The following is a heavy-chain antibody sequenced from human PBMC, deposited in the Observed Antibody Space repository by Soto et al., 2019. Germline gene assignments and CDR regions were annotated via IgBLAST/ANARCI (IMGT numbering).Heavy chain of an antibody. CDR1: GGSISSYY. Sequence: SETLSRTCTVSGGSISSYYWSWIRQPAGKGLEWIGHIYSSGSTNYNPSLKSRVTMSVDTSKNQFSLKLSSVTAADTAVYYCARGYYDSSGYLFDYWGQGTLVTVS. V-gene: IGHV4-4*07. D-gene: IGHD3-22*01. CDR3: ARGYYDSSGYLFDY. J-gene: IGHJ4*02. CDR2: IYSSGST.